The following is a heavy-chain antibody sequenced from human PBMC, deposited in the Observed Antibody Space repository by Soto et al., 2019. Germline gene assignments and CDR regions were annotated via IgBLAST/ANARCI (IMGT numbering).Heavy chain of an antibody. Sequence: PSETLSLACSVSGDSMTSGGYYWSWVRHHPGRGLEWVGSIYYTGDTYFNPSLKSRITVSMDTSKNEFSLKLTSVTSADTAVYFGARGTPRPRDVPTCSHFWGQGTLDTVSS. D-gene: IGHD2-15*01. CDR2: IYYTGDT. CDR3: ARGTPRPRDVPTCSHF. V-gene: IGHV4-31*03. J-gene: IGHJ4*02. CDR1: GDSMTSGGYY.